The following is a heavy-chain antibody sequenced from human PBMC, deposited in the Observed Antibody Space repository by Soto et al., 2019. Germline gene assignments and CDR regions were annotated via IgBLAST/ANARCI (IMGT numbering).Heavy chain of an antibody. D-gene: IGHD5-18*01. CDR3: ARGDVDTQDSYYYYYYGMDV. CDR1: GFTFSSYG. Sequence: GGSLRLSCAASGFTFSSYGMHWVRQAPGKGLEWVAVIWYDGSNKYYADSVKGRFTISRDNSKNTLYLQMNSLRAEDTAVYYCARGDVDTQDSYYYYYYGMDVWGQGTTVTVSS. CDR2: IWYDGSNK. V-gene: IGHV3-33*01. J-gene: IGHJ6*02.